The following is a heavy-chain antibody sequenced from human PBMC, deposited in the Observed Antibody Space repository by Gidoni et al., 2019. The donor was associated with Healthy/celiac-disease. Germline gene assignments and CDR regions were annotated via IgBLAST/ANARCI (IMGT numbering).Heavy chain of an antibody. CDR2: IWYDGSNK. J-gene: IGHJ4*02. Sequence: QVQLVESGGGVVQPGRSLRLSCAASGFTFSRYGMHWVRQAPGKGLGWVAVIWYDGSNKYYADSVKGRFTISRDNSKNTLYLQMNSLRAEDTAVYYCARDGLTYYFDYWGQGTLVTVSS. CDR3: ARDGLTYYFDY. CDR1: GFTFSRYG. V-gene: IGHV3-33*01.